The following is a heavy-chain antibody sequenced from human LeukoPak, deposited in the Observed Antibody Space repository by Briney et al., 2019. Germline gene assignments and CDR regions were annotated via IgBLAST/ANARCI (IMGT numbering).Heavy chain of an antibody. V-gene: IGHV3-23*05. CDR2: IYNSGSKT. Sequence: GGSLRLSCTASGFSFSTYSMTWVRQGPGKGLEWVSSIYNSGSKTFYADSAKGRFTISRDNSKNTLYLQMNSLTAEDTAIYYCSKDVVPDSGWDLDYWGQGTLVTVSS. J-gene: IGHJ4*02. D-gene: IGHD6-19*01. CDR1: GFSFSTYS. CDR3: SKDVVPDSGWDLDY.